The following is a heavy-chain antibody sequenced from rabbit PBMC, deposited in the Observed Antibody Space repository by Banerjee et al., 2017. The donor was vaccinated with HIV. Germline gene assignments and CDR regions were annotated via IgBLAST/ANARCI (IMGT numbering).Heavy chain of an antibody. CDR1: GFSFSFSYY. V-gene: IGHV1S45*01. Sequence: QEQLEESGGDLVKPEGSLTLTCTASGFSFSFSYYMCWVRQAPGKGLEWIGCISAGSGGTCYTNWAKGRFTIFKTSSTTVTLQMTSLTAADTATYFCTRDSSGWGDWNLWGPGTLVTVS. CDR2: ISAGSGGT. CDR3: TRDSSGWGDWNL. J-gene: IGHJ4*01. D-gene: IGHD4-1*01.